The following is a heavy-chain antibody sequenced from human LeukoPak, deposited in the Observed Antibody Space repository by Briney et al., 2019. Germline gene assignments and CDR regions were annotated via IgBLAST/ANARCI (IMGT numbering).Heavy chain of an antibody. CDR2: TYYSGST. CDR1: GGSISSYY. CDR3: ARVGLREWLFFGYFDY. V-gene: IGHV4-59*01. J-gene: IGHJ4*02. D-gene: IGHD3-3*01. Sequence: SETLSLTCTVSGGSISSYYWSWIRQPPGKGLEWIGYTYYSGSTNYNPSLKSRVTISVDTSKNQLSLKLSSVTAADTAVYYCARVGLREWLFFGYFDYWGQGTLVTVSS.